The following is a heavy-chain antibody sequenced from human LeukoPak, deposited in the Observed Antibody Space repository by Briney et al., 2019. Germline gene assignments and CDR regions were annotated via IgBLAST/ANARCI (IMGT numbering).Heavy chain of an antibody. J-gene: IGHJ6*03. CDR3: ARGPSDIVVVPAAIFYHYMDV. Sequence: GGSLRLSCAASGFTFSSYSMNWVRQAPGKGLEWVSSISSSSSYIYYADSVKGRFTISRDNAKNSLYLQMNSLRAEDTAVYYCARGPSDIVVVPAAIFYHYMDVWGKGTTVTVSS. CDR2: ISSSSSYI. D-gene: IGHD2-2*02. V-gene: IGHV3-21*01. CDR1: GFTFSSYS.